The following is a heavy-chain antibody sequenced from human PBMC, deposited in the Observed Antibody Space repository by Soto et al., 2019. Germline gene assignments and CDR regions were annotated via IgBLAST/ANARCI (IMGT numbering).Heavy chain of an antibody. J-gene: IGHJ3*02. D-gene: IGHD1-20*01. CDR3: ARDIRDAFDI. V-gene: IGHV3-30*03. Sequence: GSLRLSCAASGFTFSSYGMHWVRQAPGKGLEWVALISYDGSNKYYVDSVKGRFTISRDNSKNTLYLQMNSLTAEDTAVYYCARDIRDAFDIWGQGTMVTVS. CDR2: ISYDGSNK. CDR1: GFTFSSYG.